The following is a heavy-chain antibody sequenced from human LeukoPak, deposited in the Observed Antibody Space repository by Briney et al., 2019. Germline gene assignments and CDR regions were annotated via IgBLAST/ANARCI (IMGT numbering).Heavy chain of an antibody. CDR3: ARGPYLRGHFWFDP. CDR1: GGSLRGYD. Sequence: SETLSLTCVVYGGSLRGYDWSWIRQPPGGGLQWIGEINESGSTTYKSSLKSRVTISIDTSRSQFSLKLNSVTAADTAVYYCARGPYLRGHFWFDPWGQGTLVTVSS. V-gene: IGHV4-34*01. CDR2: INESGST. D-gene: IGHD3-3*02. J-gene: IGHJ5*02.